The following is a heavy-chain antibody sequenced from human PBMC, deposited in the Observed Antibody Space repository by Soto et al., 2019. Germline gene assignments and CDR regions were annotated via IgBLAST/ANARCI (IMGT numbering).Heavy chain of an antibody. CDR3: ASSSPFHY. J-gene: IGHJ4*02. D-gene: IGHD6-6*01. Sequence: SETLSLTCSGSSASLSRSTDYGGWIRQPPGRGPEWIGSIYYSGNTYYKPSLKSRVSISIDTSRNQFSLKLTSVTAAGTGVYYCASSSPFHYWGPGILVTVS. CDR2: IYYSGNT. V-gene: IGHV4-39*01. CDR1: SASLSRSTDY.